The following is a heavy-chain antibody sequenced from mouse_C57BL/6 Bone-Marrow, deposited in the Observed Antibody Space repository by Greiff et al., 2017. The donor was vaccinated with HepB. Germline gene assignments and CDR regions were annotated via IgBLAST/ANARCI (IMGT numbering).Heavy chain of an antibody. CDR3: ARWGDDPYYYAMDY. J-gene: IGHJ4*01. D-gene: IGHD2-3*01. CDR1: GYAFSSSW. Sequence: QVQLKESGPELVKPGASVKISCKASGYAFSSSWMNWVKQRPGKGLEWIGRIYPGDGDTNYNGKFKGKATLTADKSSSTAYMQLSSLTSEDSAVYFCARWGDDPYYYAMDYWGQGTSVTVSS. V-gene: IGHV1-82*01. CDR2: IYPGDGDT.